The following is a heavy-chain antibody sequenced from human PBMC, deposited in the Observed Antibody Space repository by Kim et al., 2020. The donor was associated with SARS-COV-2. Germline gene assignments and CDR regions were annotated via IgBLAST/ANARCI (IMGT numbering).Heavy chain of an antibody. CDR1: GGTFSSYA. V-gene: IGHV1-69*13. J-gene: IGHJ6*02. Sequence: SVKVSCKASGGTFSSYAISWVRQAPGQGLEWMGGITPIFGTANYAQKFQGRVTITADESTSTAYMELSSLRSEDTAVYYCARVLWFGELPGMDVWGQGTTVTVSS. CDR3: ARVLWFGELPGMDV. D-gene: IGHD3-10*01. CDR2: ITPIFGTA.